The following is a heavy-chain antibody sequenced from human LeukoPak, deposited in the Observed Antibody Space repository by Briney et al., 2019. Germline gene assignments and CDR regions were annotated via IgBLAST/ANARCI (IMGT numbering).Heavy chain of an antibody. CDR3: ASTTTVTPRYYFDY. V-gene: IGHV1-69*02. J-gene: IGHJ4*02. CDR2: IIPILGIA. Sequence: GASVKVSCKTFGYTFTHYYIHWVRQAPGQGLEWMGRIIPILGIANYAQKFQGRVTITADKSTSTAYMELSSLRSEDTAVYYCASTTTVTPRYYFDYWGQGTLVTVSS. CDR1: GYTFTHYY. D-gene: IGHD4-17*01.